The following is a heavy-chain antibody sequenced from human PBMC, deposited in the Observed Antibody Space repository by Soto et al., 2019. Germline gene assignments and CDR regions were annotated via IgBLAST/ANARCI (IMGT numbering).Heavy chain of an antibody. D-gene: IGHD3-10*01. V-gene: IGHV6-1*01. Sequence: PSPTLSLTCXISGDSVSSNSAGWNWIRQSPSRGLEWLGRTYYKSKWNNDYALSVKSRITINPDTSKNQFSLHLYSVTPEDTAVYYCTGITWFRGMDVWGQGTPVTVSS. CDR3: TGITWFRGMDV. CDR2: TYYKSKWNN. CDR1: GDSVSSNSAG. J-gene: IGHJ6*02.